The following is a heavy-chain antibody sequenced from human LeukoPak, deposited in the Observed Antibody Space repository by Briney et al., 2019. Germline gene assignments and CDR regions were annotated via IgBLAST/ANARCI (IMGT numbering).Heavy chain of an antibody. V-gene: IGHV1-2*02. CDR1: GYSFTGYY. J-gene: IGHJ4*02. CDR3: AIASDWYYSDH. CDR2: INPNSGDT. D-gene: IGHD6-19*01. Sequence: GASVKVSCKAFGYSFTGYYIHWVRQAPGQGLEWMGWINPNSGDTNYAQKFQGRVTMTRDTSISTAYMELSRLKSDDTAVYYCAIASDWYYSDHWGQGTLVTVSS.